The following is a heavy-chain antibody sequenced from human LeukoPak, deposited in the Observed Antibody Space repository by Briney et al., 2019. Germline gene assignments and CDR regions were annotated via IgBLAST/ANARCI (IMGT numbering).Heavy chain of an antibody. V-gene: IGHV3-74*01. J-gene: IGHJ4*02. CDR3: SKAYSGSSWDRFDS. Sequence: PGGSLRLSCAASGFTFSSYWMHWVRQAPGKGLVWVSRINSDGSSTSYADSVKGRFTISRDNAKNSLYLQMNSLRLEDTAFYFCSKAYSGSSWDRFDSWGQGALVTVSS. CDR1: GFTFSSYW. D-gene: IGHD1-26*01. CDR2: INSDGSST.